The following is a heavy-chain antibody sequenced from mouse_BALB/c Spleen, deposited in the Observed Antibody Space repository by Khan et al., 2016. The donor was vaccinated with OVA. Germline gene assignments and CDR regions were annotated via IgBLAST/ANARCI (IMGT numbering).Heavy chain of an antibody. CDR1: GFNIKDND. CDR3: ARTAVGYAMGY. D-gene: IGHD1-1*01. Sequence: VQLMQSGAELVKPGASVKLSCTASGFNIKDNDMHWVKQRPEQGLEWIGRIDTANGNTKYDPKFQGKATITVDTSSNTAYLQLSSLTSEDTAVYYCARTAVGYAMGYWGQGTSVTVSS. J-gene: IGHJ4*01. V-gene: IGHV14-3*02. CDR2: IDTANGNT.